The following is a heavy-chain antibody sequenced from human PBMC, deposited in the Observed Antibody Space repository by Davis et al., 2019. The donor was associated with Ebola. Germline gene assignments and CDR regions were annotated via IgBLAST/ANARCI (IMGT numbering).Heavy chain of an antibody. Sequence: ASVKVSCKASGYTFTSYGISWVRQAPGQGLEWMGWISAYTGNTNYAQKLQGRVTMTTDTSTSTAYMELRSLRSDDTAVYYCARPEDIVVVPAAIFAFDIWGQGTMVTVSS. V-gene: IGHV1-18*01. CDR3: ARPEDIVVVPAAIFAFDI. J-gene: IGHJ3*02. CDR2: ISAYTGNT. D-gene: IGHD2-2*01. CDR1: GYTFTSYG.